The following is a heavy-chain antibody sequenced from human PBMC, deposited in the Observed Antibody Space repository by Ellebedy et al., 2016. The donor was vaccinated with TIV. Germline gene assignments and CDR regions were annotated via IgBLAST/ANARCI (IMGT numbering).Heavy chain of an antibody. D-gene: IGHD6-13*01. CDR2: ISAYNGNT. V-gene: IGHV1-18*01. Sequence: ASVKVSCKASGYTFTSYGISWVRQAPGQGLEWMGWISAYNGNTNYAQKLQGRVTMTTDTSTSTAYMELRSLRSDDTAVYYCARVYSSSWYSPYWFDPWGQGTLVTVSS. J-gene: IGHJ5*02. CDR3: ARVYSSSWYSPYWFDP. CDR1: GYTFTSYG.